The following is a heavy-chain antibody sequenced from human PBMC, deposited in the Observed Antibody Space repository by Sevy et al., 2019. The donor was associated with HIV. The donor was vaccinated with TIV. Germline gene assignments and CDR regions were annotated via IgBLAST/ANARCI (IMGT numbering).Heavy chain of an antibody. CDR3: AKGSTSSSEVGYFDC. D-gene: IGHD2-2*01. CDR1: GFTFSSYA. CDR2: ISGNGGYT. J-gene: IGHJ4*02. V-gene: IGHV3-23*01. Sequence: GGSLRLSCAASGFTFSSYAMSWVRQAPGKGLEWVSVISGNGGYTYYADSVKGRFTISRDTSKNTLYLQMNSLRAEDTAVYYCAKGSTSSSEVGYFDCWGQGTLVTVSS.